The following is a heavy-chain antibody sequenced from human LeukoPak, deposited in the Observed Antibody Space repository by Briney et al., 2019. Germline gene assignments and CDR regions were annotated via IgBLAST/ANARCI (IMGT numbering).Heavy chain of an antibody. V-gene: IGHV4-59*08. Sequence: IPSEPLSLTCSVSGGSISVHSWGWIRQPPGKGLERIGYIFDSGTSNHNPALKSRVTTSVDTSQNQFSLTMTSVTAADTAVYYCARRVQLWSYWHFDIWGRGTLVTVSS. CDR2: IFDSGTS. J-gene: IGHJ2*01. CDR1: GGSISVHS. CDR3: ARRVQLWSYWHFDI. D-gene: IGHD5-18*01.